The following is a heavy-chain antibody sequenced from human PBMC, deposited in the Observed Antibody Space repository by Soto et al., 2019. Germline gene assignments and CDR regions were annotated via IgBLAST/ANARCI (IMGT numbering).Heavy chain of an antibody. CDR1: GYTFTTYG. CDR2: INHNSGHT. J-gene: IGHJ5*02. D-gene: IGHD3-22*01. V-gene: IGHV1-18*01. CDR3: ARGQVVNFDNWFDP. Sequence: QIQLLQSGAEVKKPGTSVKVSCQASGYTFTTYGIIWVRQAPGQGLEWMGWINHNSGHTNYAQNLQDRATMTTDTSTNTAYMELRSLRSDDTAVYFCARGQVVNFDNWFDPWGQGTLVTVSS.